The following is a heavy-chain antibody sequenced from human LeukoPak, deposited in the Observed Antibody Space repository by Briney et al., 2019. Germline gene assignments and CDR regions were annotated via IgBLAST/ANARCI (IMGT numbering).Heavy chain of an antibody. D-gene: IGHD2-21*02. CDR1: GFTVSGTH. Sequence: GGSLRLSCAASGFTVSGTHMSWVRQAPGKGVEWVSAMYTGGTTYYADSVKGRFTISRDNSKNTLYLHMNSLRAEDTAVYYCAKDEVTSGGGLASWGQGTLVTVSS. V-gene: IGHV3-53*01. CDR2: MYTGGTT. CDR3: AKDEVTSGGGLAS. J-gene: IGHJ4*02.